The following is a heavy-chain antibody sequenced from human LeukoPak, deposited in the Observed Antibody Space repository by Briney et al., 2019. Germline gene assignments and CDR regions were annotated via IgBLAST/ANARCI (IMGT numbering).Heavy chain of an antibody. CDR2: MNPNSGNT. D-gene: IGHD2-2*01. CDR3: AGTDIVVVPAASDAFDI. Sequence: GASVKVSCKASGYTFTSYDINWVRQATGQGLEWMGWMNPNSGNTGYAQKFQGRVTMTRNTSISTAYMELSSLRSEDTAVYYCAGTDIVVVPAASDAFDIWGQGTMVTVSS. J-gene: IGHJ3*02. CDR1: GYTFTSYD. V-gene: IGHV1-8*01.